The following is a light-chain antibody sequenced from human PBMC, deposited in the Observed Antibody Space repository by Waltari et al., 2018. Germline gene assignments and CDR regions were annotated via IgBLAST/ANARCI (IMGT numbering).Light chain of an antibody. V-gene: IGLV2-23*01. Sequence: QSALTQPASVSGSPGQSITIPCTGTTSAVGSYNLVSWYQQHPGKAPKRMIYEGIKRPSAVSNRFSGSKSGNTASLTISGLQAEDEADYYCCSYAGSNTYVVFGAGTKLTVL. J-gene: IGLJ2*01. CDR3: CSYAGSNTYVV. CDR2: EGI. CDR1: TSAVGSYNL.